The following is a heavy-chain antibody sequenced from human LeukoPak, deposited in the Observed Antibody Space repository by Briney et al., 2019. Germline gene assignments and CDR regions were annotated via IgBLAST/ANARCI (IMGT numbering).Heavy chain of an antibody. J-gene: IGHJ4*02. CDR3: TSYCSGGSCPYYFDY. V-gene: IGHV3-73*01. Sequence: GGSLRLSCAASGFTFSGSAMHWVRQASGKGLEWDGRIRSKANSYATAYAASVKGRFTISRYDSKNTAYLQMNSLKTEDTAVYYCTSYCSGGSCPYYFDYWGQGTLVTVSS. D-gene: IGHD2-15*01. CDR1: GFTFSGSA. CDR2: IRSKANSYAT.